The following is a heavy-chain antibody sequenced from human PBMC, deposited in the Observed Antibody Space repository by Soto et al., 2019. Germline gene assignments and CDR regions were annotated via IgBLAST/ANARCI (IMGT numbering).Heavy chain of an antibody. J-gene: IGHJ4*02. CDR1: GFTFSSYW. D-gene: IGHD2-2*01. CDR3: ARDRGPNCSSTSCYAGFDY. CDR2: IKQDGSEK. V-gene: IGHV3-7*01. Sequence: GGSLRLSCAASGFTFSSYWMSWVRQAPGKGLEWVANIKQDGSEKYYVDSVKGRFTISRDNAKNSLYLQMNSLRAEDTAVYYCARDRGPNCSSTSCYAGFDYWGQGTLVTVSS.